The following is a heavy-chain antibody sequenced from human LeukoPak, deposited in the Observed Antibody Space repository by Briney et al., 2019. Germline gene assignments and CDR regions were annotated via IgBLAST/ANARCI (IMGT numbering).Heavy chain of an antibody. J-gene: IGHJ4*02. CDR1: GGSISSSSYY. Sequence: PSETLSLTCTVSGGSISSSSYYWGWIRQPPGKGLEWIGSIYHSERTHYNPSLKSRVTISVGTSKNQFSLKLSSVTAADTAVYYCARVLPITPYFDYWGQGTLVTVSS. CDR3: ARVLPITPYFDY. V-gene: IGHV4-39*07. CDR2: IYHSERT. D-gene: IGHD1-20*01.